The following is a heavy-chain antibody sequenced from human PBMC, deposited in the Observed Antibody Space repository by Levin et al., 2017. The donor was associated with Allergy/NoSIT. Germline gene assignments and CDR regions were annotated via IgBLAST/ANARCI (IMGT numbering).Heavy chain of an antibody. CDR2: FNWNGGST. V-gene: IGHV3-20*01. J-gene: IGHJ3*02. CDR3: ARHRFTMNIHDGFDI. D-gene: IGHD2/OR15-2a*01. CDR1: GFNFDDYG. Sequence: SCAASGFNFDDYGMSWVRQAPGKGLNWVPGFNWNGGSTGYAASVKGRLTISRDNAKNSLYLQMNSLRAEDTALYHCARHRFTMNIHDGFDIWGQGTMVIVSS.